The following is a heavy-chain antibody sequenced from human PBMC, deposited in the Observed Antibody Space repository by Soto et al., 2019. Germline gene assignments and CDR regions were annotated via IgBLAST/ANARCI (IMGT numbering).Heavy chain of an antibody. J-gene: IGHJ5*02. Sequence: SVKVSCKASGGTLSDYAFSWVRQAPGQGLEWMGGIIPIFGTANYAQKFQGRVTITADESTSTAYMELSSLRSEDTAVYYCARGQDIVLVPAAMSWFDPWGQGTLVTAPQ. V-gene: IGHV1-69*13. CDR2: IIPIFGTA. CDR1: GGTLSDYA. D-gene: IGHD2-2*01. CDR3: ARGQDIVLVPAAMSWFDP.